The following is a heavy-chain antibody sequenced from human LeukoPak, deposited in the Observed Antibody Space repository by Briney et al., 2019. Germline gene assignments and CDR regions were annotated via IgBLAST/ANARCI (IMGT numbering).Heavy chain of an antibody. Sequence: GGSLRLSCAASGFTFRSYGMHWVRQAPGKGLEWVLGISNSGGDTRYADSVKGRFTVSRDNSKNTLYLLMNSLRVDDTAVYYCAKSRSYTVRDAVDIWGQGTTVTVSS. D-gene: IGHD3-16*02. CDR3: AKSRSYTVRDAVDI. V-gene: IGHV3-NL1*01. J-gene: IGHJ3*02. CDR2: ISNSGGDT. CDR1: GFTFRSYG.